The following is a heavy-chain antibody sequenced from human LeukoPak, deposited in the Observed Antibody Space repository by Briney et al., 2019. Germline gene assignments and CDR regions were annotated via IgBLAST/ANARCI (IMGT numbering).Heavy chain of an antibody. CDR3: ARLQRYYYYMDV. J-gene: IGHJ6*03. CDR1: GGSISSGSYY. V-gene: IGHV4-61*02. CDR2: IYTSGST. D-gene: IGHD4-11*01. Sequence: SETLSLTCTVSGGSISSGSYYWSWIRQPAGKGLEWIGRIYTSGSTNYNPSLKSRVTISVDTSKNQFSLKLSSVTAADTAVYYCARLQRYYYYMDVWGKGTTVTVSS.